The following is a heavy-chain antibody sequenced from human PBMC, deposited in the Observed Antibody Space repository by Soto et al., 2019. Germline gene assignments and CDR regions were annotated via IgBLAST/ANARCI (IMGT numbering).Heavy chain of an antibody. CDR3: VRETSGLPCEC. CDR2: ISYDGSNK. D-gene: IGHD6-19*01. Sequence: QVQLVESGGGVVQPGRSLRLSCAASGFTFSSYAMHWVRQAPGKGLEWVAVISYDGSNKYYADYVKGRFTISRDNYKNTLYLQMNSLGAEDTAGYCCVRETSGLPCECGGQGTLGTVS. J-gene: IGHJ4*02. V-gene: IGHV3-30-3*01. CDR1: GFTFSSYA.